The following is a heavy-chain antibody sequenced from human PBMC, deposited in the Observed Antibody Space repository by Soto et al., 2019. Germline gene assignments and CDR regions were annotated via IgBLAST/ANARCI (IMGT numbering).Heavy chain of an antibody. J-gene: IGHJ4*02. V-gene: IGHV3-30*18. CDR1: GFTFSSYV. D-gene: IGHD3-16*01. CDR3: AKDLIAFDY. Sequence: PGGSLRRSCAASGFTFSSYVMHWVRQAPGKGLEWVAVISYDGSNKYYADSVNGRFTISRDNSKNTLYLQMNSLRAEDTAVYYCAKDLIAFDYWGQGTLVTVS. CDR2: ISYDGSNK.